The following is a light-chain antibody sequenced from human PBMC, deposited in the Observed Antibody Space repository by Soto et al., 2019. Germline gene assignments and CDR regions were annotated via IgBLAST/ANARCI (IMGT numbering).Light chain of an antibody. CDR3: SSYTSSSTYV. CDR1: SSDVGGYNY. V-gene: IGLV2-14*01. Sequence: QSALTQPASVSGSPGQSITISCTGTSSDVGGYNYVSWYQQQPGKAPKLMIYEVSNRTSGVSNRFSASKSGNTASLTISGLQAEDEADYYCSSYTSSSTYVLGNGTKLTVL. J-gene: IGLJ1*01. CDR2: EVS.